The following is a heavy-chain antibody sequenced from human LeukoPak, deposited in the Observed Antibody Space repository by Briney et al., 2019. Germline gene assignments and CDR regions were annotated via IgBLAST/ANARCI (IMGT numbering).Heavy chain of an antibody. Sequence: GESLKISCKGSGYSFTSYWFGWVRQMPGKGLGWMGIIFPGDSDTSYSPSFQGQVTISADKSISTPYLQWSSLNASDTAMHYCPTLQDRESYYYFDYWGEGTLVTVP. D-gene: IGHD1-26*01. CDR3: PTLQDRESYYYFDY. CDR1: GYSFTSYW. CDR2: IFPGDSDT. V-gene: IGHV5-51*01. J-gene: IGHJ4*02.